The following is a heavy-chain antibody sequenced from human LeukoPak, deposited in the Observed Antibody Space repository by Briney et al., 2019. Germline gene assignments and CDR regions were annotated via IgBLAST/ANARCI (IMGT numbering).Heavy chain of an antibody. J-gene: IGHJ3*02. CDR1: GGPISSGSYY. CDR2: IYTSGST. Sequence: PSETLSLTCTVSGGPISSGSYYWSWIRQPAGKGLEWIGRIYTSGSTNYNPSLKSRLTISVDTSKNQFSLKLSSVTAADTAVYYCARFQIPTGAFDIWGQGTMVTVSS. D-gene: IGHD3-9*01. V-gene: IGHV4-61*02. CDR3: ARFQIPTGAFDI.